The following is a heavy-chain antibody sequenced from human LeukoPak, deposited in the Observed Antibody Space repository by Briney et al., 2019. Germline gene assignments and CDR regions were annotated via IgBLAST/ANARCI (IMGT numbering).Heavy chain of an antibody. V-gene: IGHV3-21*06. Sequence: GGSLRLSCAASGFSLSSYRMHWVRQAPGKGLEWVSSVSKSGDYIHYADSVKGPFTISRDNSKNSLYLQMNSLRAEDTAVYHCARALIGYYFDYWGQGTLVTVSS. J-gene: IGHJ4*02. CDR1: GFSLSSYR. CDR3: ARALIGYYFDY. CDR2: VSKSGDYI. D-gene: IGHD2-8*01.